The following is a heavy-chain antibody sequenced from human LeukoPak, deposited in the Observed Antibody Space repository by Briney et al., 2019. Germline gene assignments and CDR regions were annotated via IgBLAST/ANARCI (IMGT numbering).Heavy chain of an antibody. CDR2: IYYSGTT. CDR3: ASLRKTTTGTNWFDP. J-gene: IGHJ5*02. V-gene: IGHV4-39*01. D-gene: IGHD1-1*01. CDR1: SGSVSSSSYY. Sequence: SETLSLTCTVSSGSVSSSSYYWGWIRQPPGKGLEWIGSIYYSGTTYYNPSLKSRVTISVDTSKNQYSLKLTSVTATDPAVYYCASLRKTTTGTNWFDPWGQGTLVTVSS.